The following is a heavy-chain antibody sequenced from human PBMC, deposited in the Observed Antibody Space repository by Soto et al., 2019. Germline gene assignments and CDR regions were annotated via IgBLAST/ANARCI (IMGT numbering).Heavy chain of an antibody. CDR1: GYTFTGYF. Sequence: ASVKVSCKASGYTFTGYFMHWVRQAPGQGLEWMGWINPYSGGADYAQSFQGRVTMTRDTSISTVYMELSRLRFDDTAVYYCARVIRGAYYNSPLDTWGQGTVGTV. CDR2: INPYSGGA. J-gene: IGHJ1*01. V-gene: IGHV1-2*02. CDR3: ARVIRGAYYNSPLDT. D-gene: IGHD3-10*01.